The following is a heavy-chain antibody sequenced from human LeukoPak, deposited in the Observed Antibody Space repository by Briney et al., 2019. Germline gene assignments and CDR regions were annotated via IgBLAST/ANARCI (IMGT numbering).Heavy chain of an antibody. CDR1: GFTFSSYS. D-gene: IGHD3-16*01. CDR3: ARDLGILL. J-gene: IGHJ4*02. V-gene: IGHV3-48*01. CDR2: ISSSSTTI. Sequence: PGGSLRLSCAASGFTFSSYSMMWVRQAPGKGLEWVSYISSSSTTIHYADSVKGRFTISRDNAKNSVYLQMNSLRAEDTAVYYCARDLGILLWGQGTLVTVSS.